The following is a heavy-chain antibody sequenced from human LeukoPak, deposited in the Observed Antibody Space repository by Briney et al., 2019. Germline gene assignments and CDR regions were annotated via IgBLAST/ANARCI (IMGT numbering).Heavy chain of an antibody. V-gene: IGHV3-33*01. CDR1: GFTFSSYG. CDR2: IWYDESNK. Sequence: PGGSLRLSRAASGFTFSSYGMHWVRQAPGKGLEWVAVIWYDESNKYYADSVKGRFTISRDHSKNTLYLQMNSLRAEDTAVYYCARDISSSWTNWFDPWRQGTLLSVSS. CDR3: ARDISSSWTNWFDP. D-gene: IGHD6-13*01. J-gene: IGHJ5*02.